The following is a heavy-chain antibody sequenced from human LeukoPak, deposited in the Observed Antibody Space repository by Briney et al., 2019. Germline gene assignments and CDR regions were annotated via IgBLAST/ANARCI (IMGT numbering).Heavy chain of an antibody. CDR1: GFTFSSYG. J-gene: IGHJ4*02. D-gene: IGHD3-3*01. V-gene: IGHV3-30*02. Sequence: PGGSLRLSCAASGFTFSSYGMHWVRQAPGKGLEWVAFIRYDGSDKYYADSVKGRFTISRDNSKNTLYLQINSLRAEDTAVYYCAKNITIFGVVSPYFDYWGQGTLVTVSS. CDR3: AKNITIFGVVSPYFDY. CDR2: IRYDGSDK.